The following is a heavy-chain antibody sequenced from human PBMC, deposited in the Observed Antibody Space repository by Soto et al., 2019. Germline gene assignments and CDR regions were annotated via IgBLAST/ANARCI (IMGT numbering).Heavy chain of an antibody. V-gene: IGHV1-8*02. Sequence: ASVKVSCKASGYTFTGYYLHWWRQATGQGLEWMGWMNPNSGNTGSAQKFQGRVTMTRDTSITTAYLELGSLTSEDTAVYYCASWAGYSSWGQGTLVTVSS. CDR2: MNPNSGNT. CDR1: GYTFTGYY. D-gene: IGHD3-9*01. CDR3: ASWAGYSS. J-gene: IGHJ4*02.